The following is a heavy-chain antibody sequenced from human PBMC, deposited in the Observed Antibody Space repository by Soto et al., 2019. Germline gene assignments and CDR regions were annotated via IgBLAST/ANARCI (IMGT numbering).Heavy chain of an antibody. J-gene: IGHJ4*02. V-gene: IGHV3-30-3*01. CDR3: ARGEYYDTSGYYRHY. CDR1: GFTFSSYA. CDR2: ISYDGSNQ. Sequence: QVQLVESGGGVVQPGRSLRLSCAASGFTFSSYAMHWVRQAPGKGLEWVAVISYDGSNQYYADSVKDRFTISRDNSKNTLYLQMSSMRAKDTAVYYCARGEYYDTSGYYRHYWGQGTLVTVSS. D-gene: IGHD3-22*01.